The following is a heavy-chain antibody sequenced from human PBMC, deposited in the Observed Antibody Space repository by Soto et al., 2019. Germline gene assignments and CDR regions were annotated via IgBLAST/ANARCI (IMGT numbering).Heavy chain of an antibody. CDR2: IYPSGIT. V-gene: IGHV4-4*02. J-gene: IGHJ6*02. CDR1: GGSISSTNW. CDR3: ARDRDNGLLSRYGMDV. Sequence: SETLSLTCFVSGGSISSTNWWSWVRQPPGKGLEWIGEIYPSGITNYNPSLESRVTLSIDKSKNQLSLRLSSVTAADTAVYYCARDRDNGLLSRYGMDVWGQGTTVTVSS. D-gene: IGHD1-20*01.